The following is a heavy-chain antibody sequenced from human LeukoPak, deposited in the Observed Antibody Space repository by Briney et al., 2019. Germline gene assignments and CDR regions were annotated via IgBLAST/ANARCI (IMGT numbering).Heavy chain of an antibody. CDR1: GGTFSSYA. CDR2: IIPIFGTA. CDR3: ARGRYCSGGSCYSAFDI. Sequence: SVKVSCKASGGTFSSYAISWVRQAPGQGLEWMGGIIPIFGTANYAQKFQGRVTITADESTSTAYMELSSLRSEDTAVYYCARGRYCSGGSCYSAFDIWGQGTMVTVSS. V-gene: IGHV1-69*13. D-gene: IGHD2-15*01. J-gene: IGHJ3*02.